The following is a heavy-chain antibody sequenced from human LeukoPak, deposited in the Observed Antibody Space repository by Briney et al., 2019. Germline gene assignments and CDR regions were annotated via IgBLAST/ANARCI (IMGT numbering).Heavy chain of an antibody. D-gene: IGHD5-18*01. V-gene: IGHV4-59*01. CDR3: ARGAQVWSPGPANFDY. CDR1: GGSISSYY. Sequence: PSETLSLTCTVSGGSISSYYWSWIRQPPGKGLEWIGYIYYSGSTNYNPSLKSRVTISVDTSKNQFSLKLSSVTAADTAVYYCARGAQVWSPGPANFDYWGQGTLVTVSS. J-gene: IGHJ4*02. CDR2: IYYSGST.